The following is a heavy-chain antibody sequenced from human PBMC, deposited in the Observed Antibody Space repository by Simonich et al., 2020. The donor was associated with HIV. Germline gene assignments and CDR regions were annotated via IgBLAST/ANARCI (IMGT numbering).Heavy chain of an antibody. Sequence: QVQLQQWGAGLLKPSETLSLTCAVYGGSFSGYYWSWIRRPPGKGLEWIGEINNSGCTNYNPSLKSRVTIAVDTSKNQFSLKLSSVTAADTAVYYCARERAAVVRRVGAFEIGGQGTMVTVSS. CDR2: INNSGCT. CDR1: GGSFSGYY. V-gene: IGHV4-34*01. J-gene: IGHJ3*02. D-gene: IGHD6-19*01. CDR3: ARERAAVVRRVGAFEI.